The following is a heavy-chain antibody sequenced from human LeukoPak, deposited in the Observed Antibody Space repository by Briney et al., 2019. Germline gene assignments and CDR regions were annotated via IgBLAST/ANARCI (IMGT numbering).Heavy chain of an antibody. V-gene: IGHV5-51*01. CDR2: IYPGDSDT. CDR3: ARLGITGTTLYYFDY. Sequence: NHGESLKISCKGSGYSFTTYWIAWVRQMPGKGLEWMGIIYPGDSDTRYSPSFQGQVTISADKSISTAYLQWSSLKASDTAMFYCARLGITGTTLYYFDYWGQGTLVTVSS. J-gene: IGHJ4*02. CDR1: GYSFTTYW. D-gene: IGHD1-20*01.